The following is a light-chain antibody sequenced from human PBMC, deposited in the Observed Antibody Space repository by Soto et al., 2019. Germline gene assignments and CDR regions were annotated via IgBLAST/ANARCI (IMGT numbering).Light chain of an antibody. CDR2: EGS. Sequence: QSALTQPASLSGSPGQSITISCTGTSSDVGSYNLVSWYQQHPGKAPKLMIYEGSKRPSGVSNRFSGSKSGNTASLTISGLQAEDEADYYCCSYAGSSTFLFGTGTKLTVL. CDR3: CSYAGSSTFL. J-gene: IGLJ1*01. CDR1: SSDVGSYNL. V-gene: IGLV2-23*03.